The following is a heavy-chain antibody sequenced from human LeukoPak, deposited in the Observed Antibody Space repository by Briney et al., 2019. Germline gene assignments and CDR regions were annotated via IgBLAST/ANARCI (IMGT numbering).Heavy chain of an antibody. V-gene: IGHV6-1*01. D-gene: IGHD3-10*01. J-gene: IGHJ5*02. CDR3: ARAGRGSGSYYSSLDWFDP. Sequence: SQTLSLTCAISGDSVSSNSAAWNWIRQSPSRGLEWLGRTYYRSKWYNNYAVSVKSRITINPDTSKNQFSLQLNSVTPEETAVYYCARAGRGSGSYYSSLDWFDPWGQGTLVTVSS. CDR1: GDSVSSNSAA. CDR2: TYYRSKWYN.